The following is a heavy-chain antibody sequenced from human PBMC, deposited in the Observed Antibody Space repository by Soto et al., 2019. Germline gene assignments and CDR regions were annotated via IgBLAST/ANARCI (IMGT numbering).Heavy chain of an antibody. CDR1: CGSISSSNW. CDR3: AGIFGVVTDPYGMDV. Sequence: KASETLSLTCAVSCGSISSSNWWSWVRQPPGKGLEWIGEIYHSGSTNYNPSLKSRVTISVDKSKNQFSLKLSSVTAADTAVYYCAGIFGVVTDPYGMDVWGQGTTVTVSS. J-gene: IGHJ6*02. D-gene: IGHD3-3*01. CDR2: IYHSGST. V-gene: IGHV4-4*02.